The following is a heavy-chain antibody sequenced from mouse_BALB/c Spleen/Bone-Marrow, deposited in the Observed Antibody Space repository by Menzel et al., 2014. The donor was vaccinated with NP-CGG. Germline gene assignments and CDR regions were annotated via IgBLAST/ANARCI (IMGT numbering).Heavy chain of an antibody. CDR3: ARSNGNYVLAY. CDR2: INPSSGYT. V-gene: IGHV1-4*01. D-gene: IGHD2-1*01. J-gene: IGHJ3*01. CDR1: GYTFTSYT. Sequence: VQLQQSGAELARPGSSVKMSCKASGYTFTSYTMHWVKQRPGQGLEWIGYINPSSGYTNYNQKFKDKATLTADKSSSTAYMQLSSLTSEDSAVYYCARSNGNYVLAYWGQGTLVTVSA.